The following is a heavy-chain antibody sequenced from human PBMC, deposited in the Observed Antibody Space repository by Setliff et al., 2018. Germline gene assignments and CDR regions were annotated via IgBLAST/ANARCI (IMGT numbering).Heavy chain of an antibody. D-gene: IGHD3-16*01. CDR2: IGGSSNTI. J-gene: IGHJ4*02. Sequence: PGGSLRLSCAASGFTFSSYNMNWVRQAPGKGLEWVSSIGGSSNTIFYADSVKGRFTISKDNAKNSLYLQMSSLRAEDTAVYYWAKVGILGGGYFDFWGQGTLVTVSS. CDR3: AKVGILGGGYFDF. CDR1: GFTFSSYN. V-gene: IGHV3-48*01.